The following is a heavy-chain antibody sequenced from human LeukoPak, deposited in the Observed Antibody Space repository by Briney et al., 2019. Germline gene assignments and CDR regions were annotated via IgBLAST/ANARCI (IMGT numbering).Heavy chain of an antibody. D-gene: IGHD6-19*01. CDR2: IYYSGST. V-gene: IGHV4-39*01. CDR3: ATLVVAAPMYYFDY. Sequence: SETLSLTCTVSGGSISSSSYYWGWIRQPPGKGLEWIGSIYYSGSTYYNPSLKSRVTISVDTSKNQFSLKLSSVTAADTAVYYCATLVVAAPMYYFDYWGQGTLVTVSS. CDR1: GGSISSSSYY. J-gene: IGHJ4*02.